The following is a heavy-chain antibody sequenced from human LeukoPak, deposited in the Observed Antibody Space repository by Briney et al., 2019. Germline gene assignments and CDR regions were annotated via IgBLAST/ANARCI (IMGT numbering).Heavy chain of an antibody. CDR2: IYYSGTT. D-gene: IGHD1-1*01. CDR1: GGSIGKTSYY. Sequence: PSETLSLTCTVSGGSIGKTSYYWGWIRQPPGKGLEWIGNIYYSGTTYYNPSLKSRVTISVDTSRNQFSLTLNSVTAADTAVYFCARFKQLGRSFDSWGLGSLVTVSS. V-gene: IGHV4-39*07. J-gene: IGHJ4*02. CDR3: ARFKQLGRSFDS.